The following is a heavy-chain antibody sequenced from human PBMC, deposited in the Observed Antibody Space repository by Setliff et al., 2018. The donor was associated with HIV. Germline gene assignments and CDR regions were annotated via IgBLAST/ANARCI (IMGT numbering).Heavy chain of an antibody. D-gene: IGHD3-22*01. J-gene: IGHJ3*01. CDR2: IYHSGKS. CDR3: ARGPYYYDRSGYGAFDV. Sequence: PSETLSLTCTVSGDSIGRGDYYWSWIRQPPGKGLEWIGYIYHSGKSHYNPSLKSRLTILVDTSKNQFSLKVTSVSAADTAAYFYARGPYYYDRSGYGAFDVWGQGTVVTVSS. CDR1: GDSIGRGDYY. V-gene: IGHV4-30-4*08.